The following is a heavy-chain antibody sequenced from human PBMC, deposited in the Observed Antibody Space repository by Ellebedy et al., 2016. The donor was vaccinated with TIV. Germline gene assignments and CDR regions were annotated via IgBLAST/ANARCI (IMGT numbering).Heavy chain of an antibody. CDR1: GFTFSSYS. CDR2: ISSSSSYI. Sequence: GGSLRLSXAASGFTFSSYSMNWVRQAPGKGLEWVSSISSSSSYIYYADSVKGRFTISRDNAKNSLYLQMNSLRAEDTAVYYCARGLEVAATRVSRWFDPWGQGTLVTVSS. J-gene: IGHJ5*02. CDR3: ARGLEVAATRVSRWFDP. V-gene: IGHV3-21*01. D-gene: IGHD2-15*01.